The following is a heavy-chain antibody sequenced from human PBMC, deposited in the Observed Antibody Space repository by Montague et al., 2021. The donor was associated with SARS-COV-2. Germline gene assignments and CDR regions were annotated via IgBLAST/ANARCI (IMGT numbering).Heavy chain of an antibody. CDR1: GGSFSDYY. Sequence: SETLSLTCAVYGGSFSDYYWSWIRQPPGKGLEWIGEINHRGTSNYNPSLKSLVSISVDTSKNQFSLYLGSVTAADTAVYYCARGRQHFNMIVVVMTGGEYYFDYWGQGTLVTVSS. J-gene: IGHJ4*02. D-gene: IGHD3-22*01. CDR2: INHRGTS. CDR3: ARGRQHFNMIVVVMTGGEYYFDY. V-gene: IGHV4-34*01.